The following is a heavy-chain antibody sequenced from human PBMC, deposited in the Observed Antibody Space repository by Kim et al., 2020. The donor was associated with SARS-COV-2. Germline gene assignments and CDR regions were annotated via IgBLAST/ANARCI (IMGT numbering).Heavy chain of an antibody. CDR3: AKEKIPAAALYGMDV. V-gene: IGHV3-30*02. Sequence: DSVKGRFTLSRDHSKNTLYLRMNSLRAEDTAVYYCAKEKIPAAALYGMDVWGQGTTVSVSS. J-gene: IGHJ6*02. D-gene: IGHD2-2*01.